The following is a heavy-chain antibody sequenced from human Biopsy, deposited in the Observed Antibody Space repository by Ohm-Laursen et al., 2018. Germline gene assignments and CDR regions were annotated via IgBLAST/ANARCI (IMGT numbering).Heavy chain of an antibody. D-gene: IGHD2-8*01. CDR2: INCKTGAT. Sequence: ASVKVSCKASSYTFTDYNIHWMRQAPGQGLEWLGYINCKTGATNYAQKFQGTVTMPRDTSISTAYLALGSLRSAGTAIYYCARDPLNGHKHFDYWGQGSLVTVSS. V-gene: IGHV1-2*02. CDR1: SYTFTDYN. J-gene: IGHJ4*02. CDR3: ARDPLNGHKHFDY.